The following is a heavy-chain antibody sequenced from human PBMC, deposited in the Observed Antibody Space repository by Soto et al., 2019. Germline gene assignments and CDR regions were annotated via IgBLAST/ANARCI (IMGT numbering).Heavy chain of an antibody. Sequence: GGSLRLSFAACGFSVTNTCMHWVRQAPGKGLEWVSVISGPGVTYYADSVKGRIALSRDTSQNTMYLHMRNLRADDTAVYYCARTRLQYRELVSWGQGTLVTVSS. J-gene: IGHJ5*02. CDR3: ARTRLQYRELVS. CDR1: GFSVTNTC. D-gene: IGHD4-4*01. CDR2: ISGPGVT. V-gene: IGHV3-53*01.